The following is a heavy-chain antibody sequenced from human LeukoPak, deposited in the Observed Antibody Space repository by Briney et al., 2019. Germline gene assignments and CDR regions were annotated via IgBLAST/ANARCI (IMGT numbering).Heavy chain of an antibody. CDR2: IIPIFGTA. CDR1: GGTFSSYA. V-gene: IGHV1-69*05. Sequence: VASVKVSCKASGGTFSSYAISWVRQAPGQGLEWMGGIIPIFGTANYAQKFQGRVTMTRDMSTSTVYMELSSLRSEDTAVYYCARDEKVQVAARGGYYFDYWGQGTLVTVSS. CDR3: ARDEKVQVAARGGYYFDY. D-gene: IGHD6-6*01. J-gene: IGHJ4*02.